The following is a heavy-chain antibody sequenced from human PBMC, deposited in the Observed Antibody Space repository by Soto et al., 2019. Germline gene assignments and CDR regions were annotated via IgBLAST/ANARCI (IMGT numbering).Heavy chain of an antibody. Sequence: PSETLSLTCTVSGGSISSSSYYWGWIRQPPGKGLEWIGNIFYSGGTYYTPSLKSRVTISVDTSKNQFSLKLSSVTAADTAVYYCASGLYGSGTKNWFDPWGQGTLVTVSS. D-gene: IGHD3-10*01. CDR3: ASGLYGSGTKNWFDP. V-gene: IGHV4-39*01. J-gene: IGHJ5*02. CDR2: IFYSGGT. CDR1: GGSISSSSYY.